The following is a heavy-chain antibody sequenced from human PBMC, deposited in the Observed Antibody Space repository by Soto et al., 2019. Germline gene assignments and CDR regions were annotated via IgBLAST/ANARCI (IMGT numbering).Heavy chain of an antibody. Sequence: GGSLRLSCAASGFTFSSYGMHWVRQAPGKGLEWVAVIWYDGSNKYYADSVKGRFTISRDNSKNTLYLQMNSLRAEDTAVYYCARDQGSDWNDARSYWYYGMDVWGQGTTVTVSS. CDR2: IWYDGSNK. J-gene: IGHJ6*02. CDR1: GFTFSSYG. V-gene: IGHV3-33*01. CDR3: ARDQGSDWNDARSYWYYGMDV. D-gene: IGHD1-1*01.